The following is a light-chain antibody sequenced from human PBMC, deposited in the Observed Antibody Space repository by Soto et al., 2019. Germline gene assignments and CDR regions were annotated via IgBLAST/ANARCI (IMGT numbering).Light chain of an antibody. Sequence: QSALTQPASVSGSPGQSITISCTGTTSDVGGYSYVSWYQQHPGKAPKLMIYIVSNRPSGVPNRFSGSKSGNTASLTISGLQAEDEAIYYCSSYTSSNTLVFGGGTKLTVL. V-gene: IGLV2-14*01. CDR3: SSYTSSNTLV. J-gene: IGLJ2*01. CDR1: TSDVGGYSY. CDR2: IVS.